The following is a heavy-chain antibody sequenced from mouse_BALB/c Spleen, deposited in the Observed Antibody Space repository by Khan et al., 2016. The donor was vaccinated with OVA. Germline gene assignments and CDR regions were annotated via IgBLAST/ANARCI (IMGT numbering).Heavy chain of an antibody. J-gene: IGHJ2*01. CDR3: ARGNYYGYYFDY. V-gene: IGHV3-2*02. D-gene: IGHD1-1*01. Sequence: EVQLQESGPGLVKPSQSLSLTCTVTGYSITSGYAWNWIRQFPENKLEWMGYISYSGVTSYTPSLKSRISITRDPSKNQFFLQLNSVTTEDTATDECARGNYYGYYFDYWGQGTTLTVSS. CDR2: ISYSGVT. CDR1: GYSITSGYA.